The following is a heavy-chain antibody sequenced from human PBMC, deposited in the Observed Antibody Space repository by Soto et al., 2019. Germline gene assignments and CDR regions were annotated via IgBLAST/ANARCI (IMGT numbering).Heavy chain of an antibody. D-gene: IGHD2-15*01. CDR2: ISNNGDTT. J-gene: IGHJ4*02. V-gene: IGHV3-64D*06. CDR1: GFPFSMYA. Sequence: PGGSLRLSCSASGFPFSMYAMHLVRQAPGKRLEYVSVISNNGDTTYYADSVKGRFTISRDNSKNKMYFQMRSLRVEDKAVYYCIKDPCSGASRSTDYWGQGTLVTVSS. CDR3: IKDPCSGASRSTDY.